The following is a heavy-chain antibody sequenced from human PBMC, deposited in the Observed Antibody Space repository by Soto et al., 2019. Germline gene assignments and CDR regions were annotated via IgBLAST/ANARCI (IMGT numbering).Heavy chain of an antibody. V-gene: IGHV1-18*01. CDR1: GYTFTTYG. CDR2: INGYNGNT. D-gene: IGHD6-19*01. J-gene: IGHJ4*02. CDR3: ARDPVAGTYFDY. Sequence: ASVKVSCKASGYTFTTYGISWVRQAPGQGLEWMGWINGYNGNTNYAQKLQGRATMTTDTSTSTAYMELRSLRSDDTAVYYCARDPVAGTYFDYWGQGTPVTVSS.